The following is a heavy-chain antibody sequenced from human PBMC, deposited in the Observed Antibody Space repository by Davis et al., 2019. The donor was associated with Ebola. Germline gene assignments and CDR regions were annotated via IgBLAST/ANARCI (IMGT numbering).Heavy chain of an antibody. CDR2: TYYKSKWYN. V-gene: IGHV6-1*01. CDR1: GDSVSSAG. Sequence: HSQTLSLTCAISGDSVSSAGWNWIRQSPSRGLEWLGRTYYKSKWYNDYAVSVKSRITINPDTSKNHFSLQLNSVTPEDTAMYYCARGWLRVGMDVWGEGNTVTVSS. D-gene: IGHD5-18*01. CDR3: ARGWLRVGMDV. J-gene: IGHJ6*04.